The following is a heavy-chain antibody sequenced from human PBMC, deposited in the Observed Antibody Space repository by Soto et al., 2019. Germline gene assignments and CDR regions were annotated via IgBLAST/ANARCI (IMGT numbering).Heavy chain of an antibody. Sequence: PSETLSLTCTVSGGSISSYYWSWIRQPPGKGLEWIGYIYYSGSTNYNPSLKSRVTISVDTSKNQFSLKLSSVTAADTAVYYCARGLRLGYFDYWGQGTLVTVSS. D-gene: IGHD3-3*01. CDR2: IYYSGST. J-gene: IGHJ4*02. CDR1: GGSISSYY. V-gene: IGHV4-59*01. CDR3: ARGLRLGYFDY.